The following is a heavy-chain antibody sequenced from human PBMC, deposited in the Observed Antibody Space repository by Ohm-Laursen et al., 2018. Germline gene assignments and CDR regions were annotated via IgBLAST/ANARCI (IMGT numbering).Heavy chain of an antibody. CDR3: VGGYITVFHY. V-gene: IGHV3-74*01. Sequence: SLRLSCSASGFTFDDYAIHRVRQAPGRGLVWVSRINGDGTITNYADSVKGRFTITRDNAKNTVNLEMSSLRAEDTALYYCVGGYITVFHYWGQGTLLSVSS. D-gene: IGHD5-12*01. J-gene: IGHJ4*02. CDR1: GFTFDDYA. CDR2: INGDGTIT.